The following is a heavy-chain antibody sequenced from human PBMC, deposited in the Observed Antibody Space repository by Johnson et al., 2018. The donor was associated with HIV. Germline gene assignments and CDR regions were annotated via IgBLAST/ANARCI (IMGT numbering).Heavy chain of an antibody. CDR1: RFTFSDYY. CDR3: ATDVVLLAATRDAFDI. D-gene: IGHD2-15*01. Sequence: VQLVESGGGLVKPGGSLRLSCAASRFTFSDYYMSWIRQTPGKGLEWVSVIYSGGSTYYADSVKGRFTISRDNSKNTLYLQMNSLRAEDTAVYYCATDVVLLAATRDAFDIWGQGTMVTVSS. V-gene: IGHV3-66*01. J-gene: IGHJ3*02. CDR2: IYSGGST.